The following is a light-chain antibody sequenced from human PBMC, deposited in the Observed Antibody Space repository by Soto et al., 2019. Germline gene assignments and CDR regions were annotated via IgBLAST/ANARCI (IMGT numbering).Light chain of an antibody. V-gene: IGKV3-11*01. CDR3: QHRSARPLP. CDR2: DAS. J-gene: IGKJ4*01. Sequence: EIVLTQSPATLSLSPGERATLSCRASQSISSHLAWYQQKPAQAPRLLMYDASNRATGIPASFSGSGSGTEFTHTISSLEPEDCAIGYCQHRSARPLPVGGGTNVEIK. CDR1: QSISSH.